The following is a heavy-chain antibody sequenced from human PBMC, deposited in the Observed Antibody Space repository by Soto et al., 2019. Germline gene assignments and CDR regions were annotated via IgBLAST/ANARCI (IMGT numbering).Heavy chain of an antibody. CDR2: ISSSSSTI. Sequence: VQLVESGGGLVQPGGSLRLSCAASGFTFSSYSMNWVRLAPGKGLEWVSYISSSSSTIYYADSVKGRFTISRHNAKNSLYLQMNSLRAEDTAVYHCATERVVVAATLFDYWGQGTLVTFSS. J-gene: IGHJ4*02. CDR1: GFTFSSYS. D-gene: IGHD2-15*01. V-gene: IGHV3-48*01. CDR3: ATERVVVAATLFDY.